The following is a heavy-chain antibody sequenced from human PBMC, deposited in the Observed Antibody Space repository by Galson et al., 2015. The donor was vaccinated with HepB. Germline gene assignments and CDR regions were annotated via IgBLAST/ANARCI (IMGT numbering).Heavy chain of an antibody. J-gene: IGHJ4*02. CDR2: ISTDTGNP. D-gene: IGHD6-19*01. Sequence: SVKVSCKASGYTFTSYAMNWVRQAPGQGLEWMGWISTDTGNPTYVQGFTGRFVFSLDTSVSTAYLQISSLKPEDTAVYYCARDPRGSAWGGIDSWGQGTLVTVSS. V-gene: IGHV7-4-1*02. CDR3: ARDPRGSAWGGIDS. CDR1: GYTFTSYA.